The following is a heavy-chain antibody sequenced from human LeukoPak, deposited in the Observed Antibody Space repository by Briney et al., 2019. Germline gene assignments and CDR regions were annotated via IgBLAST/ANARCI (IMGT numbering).Heavy chain of an antibody. V-gene: IGHV4-59*01. CDR1: GGSISSYY. CDR3: ARGGSGWSHFDY. CDR2: IYYSGST. Sequence: SETLSLTCTVPGGSISSYYWSWIRQPPGKGLEWIGYIYYSGSTNYNPSLKSRVTISVDTSKNQFSLKVSSVTAADTAVYYCARGGSGWSHFDYWGQGTLVTVSS. D-gene: IGHD6-19*01. J-gene: IGHJ4*02.